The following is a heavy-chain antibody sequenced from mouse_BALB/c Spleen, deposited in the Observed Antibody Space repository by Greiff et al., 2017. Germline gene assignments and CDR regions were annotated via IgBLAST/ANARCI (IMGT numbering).Heavy chain of an antibody. CDR1: GYSITSDDV. Sequence: EVKLVESGPGLVKPSQSLSLTCTVTGYSITSDDVWKWIRQFPGNKLEWMGYKSYSGSTSYNPSLKSRISITRDTTKNQFFLQLNSVTTEDTATYYCANSSYGYDVDYAMDDWGQGTSVTVSS. CDR3: ANSSYGYDVDYAMDD. D-gene: IGHD2-2*01. CDR2: KSYSGST. J-gene: IGHJ4*01. V-gene: IGHV3-2*02.